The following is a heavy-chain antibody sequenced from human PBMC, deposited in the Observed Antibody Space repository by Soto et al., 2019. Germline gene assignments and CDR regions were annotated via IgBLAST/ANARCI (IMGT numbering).Heavy chain of an antibody. D-gene: IGHD6-13*01. V-gene: IGHV3-30*03. Sequence: QVQLVGSGGGVVQPGRSLRLSCAASGFTFNNFAMHWVRQAPGKGLEWVAVISYDGGDKYYADSVKGRFTISRDNSKNTLYLQMNGLRAEDTAVYYCARELSTGAADYYFDSWGQGALVTVSS. CDR3: ARELSTGAADYYFDS. J-gene: IGHJ4*02. CDR1: GFTFNNFA. CDR2: ISYDGGDK.